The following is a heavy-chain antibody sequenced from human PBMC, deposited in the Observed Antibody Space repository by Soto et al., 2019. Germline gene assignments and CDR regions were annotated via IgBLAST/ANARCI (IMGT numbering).Heavy chain of an antibody. Sequence: EVQLLESGGGLVQPGGSLRLSCAASGFTFSSYAMSWVRQAPGKGLEWVSVISGSGGSTYSPDSVKGRFTISRDNSKNTLYLQMNRLRAEDTAVYYWSRRSSGWYFDYWGQGTLVTVSS. CDR1: GFTFSSYA. CDR2: ISGSGGST. J-gene: IGHJ4*02. V-gene: IGHV3-23*01. D-gene: IGHD6-19*01. CDR3: SRRSSGWYFDY.